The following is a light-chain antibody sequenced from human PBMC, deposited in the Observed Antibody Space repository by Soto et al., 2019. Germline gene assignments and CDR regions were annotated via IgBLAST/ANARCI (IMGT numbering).Light chain of an antibody. J-gene: IGKJ3*01. CDR1: QSVGNN. V-gene: IGKV3-15*01. CDR2: GAS. Sequence: DIVMTQSPAPLSVSPGERVTLSCRASQSVGNNLAWYQQKPGQAPRLLIHGASTRHSGIPGRFSGSGSGTEFTLTISSLQSEDFAVYYCQQRSNWPLFGPGTKVDIK. CDR3: QQRSNWPL.